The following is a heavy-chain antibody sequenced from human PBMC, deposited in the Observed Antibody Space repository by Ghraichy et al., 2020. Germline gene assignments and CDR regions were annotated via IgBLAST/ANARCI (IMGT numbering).Heavy chain of an antibody. CDR1: GYTFTSYG. J-gene: IGHJ1*01. CDR2: ITPYNGNT. Sequence: ASVKVSCKASGYTFTSYGISWVRQAPGQGLEWMGWITPYNGNTNYAQKLQGRVTMTTDTSTSTAYMELRSLRSDDTAVYYCARSLIAVAGGGYFPYWGQGTLVTVSS. D-gene: IGHD6-19*01. V-gene: IGHV1-18*01. CDR3: ARSLIAVAGGGYFPY.